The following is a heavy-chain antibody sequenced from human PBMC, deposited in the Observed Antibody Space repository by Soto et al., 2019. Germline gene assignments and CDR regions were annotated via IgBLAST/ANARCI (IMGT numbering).Heavy chain of an antibody. J-gene: IGHJ4*02. CDR3: ARVIPSTVGRGYFDY. Sequence: SETLPLTCTVSGGSISSGDYYWSWIRQPPGKGLEWIGYIYYSGSTYYNPSLKSRVTISVDTSKNQFSLKLSSVAAADTAVYYCARVIPSTVGRGYFDYWGQGTLVTVSS. V-gene: IGHV4-30-4*01. CDR2: IYYSGST. D-gene: IGHD4-4*01. CDR1: GGSISSGDYY.